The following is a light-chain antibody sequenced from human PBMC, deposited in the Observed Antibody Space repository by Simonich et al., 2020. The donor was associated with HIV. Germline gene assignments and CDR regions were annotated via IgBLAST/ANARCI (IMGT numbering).Light chain of an antibody. CDR3: TSYTSSSTLV. Sequence: QSALTQPRSVSGSPGQSVTISCPGTSSDVGGYNYVSWYQQHPGKAPKPLIYDVSKRPSGVSNRFSGSLSGNTASLTISGLQAGDEADYYCTSYTSSSTLVFGGGTKLTVL. CDR2: DVS. CDR1: SSDVGGYNY. V-gene: IGLV2-11*01. J-gene: IGLJ2*01.